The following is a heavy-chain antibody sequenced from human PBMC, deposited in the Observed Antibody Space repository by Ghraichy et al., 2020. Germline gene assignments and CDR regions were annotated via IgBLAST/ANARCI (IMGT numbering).Heavy chain of an antibody. CDR1: GFSLTTSGVG. V-gene: IGHV2-5*02. Sequence: SGPTLVKPTQTLTLTCTFSGFSLTTSGVGVGWLRQPPGKALEWLALSYWDDDKRYSPSLKSRLTITKDTSKNQVVLTMTNMDPVDTATYYCAHRRSIAGSGTGAFDIWGQGTMVIVSS. J-gene: IGHJ3*02. CDR3: AHRRSIAGSGTGAFDI. D-gene: IGHD6-13*01. CDR2: SYWDDDK.